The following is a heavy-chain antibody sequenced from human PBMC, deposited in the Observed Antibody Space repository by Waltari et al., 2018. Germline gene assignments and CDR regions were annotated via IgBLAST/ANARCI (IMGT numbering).Heavy chain of an antibody. D-gene: IGHD3-10*01. J-gene: IGHJ4*02. Sequence: QVQLVESGGGVVQPGRSLRLSCAASGFTFSSYAMHWVRQAPGKGLEWVAVISYDGSNKYYADSVKGRFTISRDNSKNTLYLQMNSRRAEDTAVYYCARGRGAFDYWGQGTLVTVSS. CDR2: ISYDGSNK. V-gene: IGHV3-30-3*01. CDR1: GFTFSSYA. CDR3: ARGRGAFDY.